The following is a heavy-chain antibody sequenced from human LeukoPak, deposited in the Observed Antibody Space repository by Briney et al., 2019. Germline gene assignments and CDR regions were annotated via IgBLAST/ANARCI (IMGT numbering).Heavy chain of an antibody. J-gene: IGHJ4*02. CDR2: ISTSGSTT. D-gene: IGHD5-12*01. CDR3: ARDSKGYSDYDGPYVSDY. V-gene: IGHV3-48*03. Sequence: GGSLRLSCAVSRVTLRDYGMHSVREAPGKGLERISYISTSGSTTFYADSVKGRFTISKDNAKNSLYLQMNSLRAEDTAVYYCARDSKGYSDYDGPYVSDYWGQGTLVTVSS. CDR1: RVTLRDYG.